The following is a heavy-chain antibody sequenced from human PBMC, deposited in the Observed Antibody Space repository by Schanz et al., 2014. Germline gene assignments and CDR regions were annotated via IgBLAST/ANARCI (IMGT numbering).Heavy chain of an antibody. CDR2: LFYGGSK. CDR1: GGSISDSGAY. Sequence: QLQMQTSGPGLVRPWETLSLTCTVSGGSISDSGAYWGWFRQTPGKGLEWIANLFYGGSKYYNPSFESRVTMSVAASNTQYSLRLGPVTAADTGVYYCARHNRVWFGKEGCWGQGTLVTVSS. CDR3: ARHNRVWFGKEGC. D-gene: IGHD3-10*01. J-gene: IGHJ4*02. V-gene: IGHV4-39*01.